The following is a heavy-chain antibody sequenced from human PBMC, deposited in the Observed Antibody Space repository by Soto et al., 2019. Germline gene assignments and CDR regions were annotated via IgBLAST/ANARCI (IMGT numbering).Heavy chain of an antibody. CDR2: INPNSGGT. V-gene: IGHV1-2*02. J-gene: IGHJ2*01. Sequence: QVQLVQSGAEVKKPGASVKVSCKASGYTFTGYYMHWVRQAPGQGLEWMGWINPNSGGTNYAQKFQGRVTMTRDKSSSTDYLELSRLRSDDTAVYYCARDRSRGSTVTSFPPEDWYFDLWGRGTLVTVSS. D-gene: IGHD4-17*01. CDR3: ARDRSRGSTVTSFPPEDWYFDL. CDR1: GYTFTGYY.